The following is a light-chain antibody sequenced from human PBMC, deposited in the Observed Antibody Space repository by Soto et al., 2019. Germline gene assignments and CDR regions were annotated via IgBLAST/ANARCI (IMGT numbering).Light chain of an antibody. CDR3: QQYNNWPPIT. J-gene: IGKJ1*01. V-gene: IGKV3-15*01. CDR1: QSVTSN. Sequence: EIVMTQSPATLSVSPGDRATLSCRASQSVTSNLAWYQQKPCQAPRLLIYGASTRATGIPARFSGSGSGTEFTLTISSLQSEDFAVYFCQQYNNWPPITFGQGTKVDIK. CDR2: GAS.